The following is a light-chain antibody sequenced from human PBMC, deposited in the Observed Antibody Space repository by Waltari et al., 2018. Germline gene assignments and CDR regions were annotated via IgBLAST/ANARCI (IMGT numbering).Light chain of an antibody. J-gene: IGKJ1*01. CDR2: KAS. CDR1: ESISTW. CDR3: QQYNRFWT. V-gene: IGKV1-5*03. Sequence: DIQMTQSPSNMSAAVGDRVTITCRASESISTWLAWYQQKPGKAPKRLIYKASTLESGVPARFSGGGSGTEFTLGISSLQPDDFATYYCQQYNRFWTFGQGTRVQVK.